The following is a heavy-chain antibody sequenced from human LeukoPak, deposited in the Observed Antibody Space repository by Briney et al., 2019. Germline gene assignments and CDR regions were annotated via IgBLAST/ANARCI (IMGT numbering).Heavy chain of an antibody. D-gene: IGHD3-22*01. CDR2: ISGSGGST. J-gene: IGHJ3*02. Sequence: QPGGSLRLSCAASGFTFSSYAMSWVRQAPGKGLEWVSAISGSGGSTYYADSVKGRFTISRDNSKNTLYLQMNSLRAEDTAVYYCARPRLETYDSSGYPNAFDIWGQGTMVTVSS. CDR1: GFTFSSYA. CDR3: ARPRLETYDSSGYPNAFDI. V-gene: IGHV3-23*01.